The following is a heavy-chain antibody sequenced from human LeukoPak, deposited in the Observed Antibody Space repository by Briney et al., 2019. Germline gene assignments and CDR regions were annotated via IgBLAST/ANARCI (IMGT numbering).Heavy chain of an antibody. V-gene: IGHV4-38-2*02. Sequence: SETLSLTCIVSGYSIISDYFWGWVRQPPGKGPEWIGSIFHSGDVYYNPSLKSRVTLSVDPSKNRFSLKVTSVTASDTAIYYCARVVASTSIDPWGQGTLVTVSS. J-gene: IGHJ5*02. CDR3: ARVVASTSIDP. CDR1: GYSIISDYF. D-gene: IGHD2-15*01. CDR2: IFHSGDV.